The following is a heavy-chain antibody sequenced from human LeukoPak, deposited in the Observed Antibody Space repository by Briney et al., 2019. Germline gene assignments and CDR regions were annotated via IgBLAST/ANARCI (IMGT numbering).Heavy chain of an antibody. CDR2: MNPNSGNT. V-gene: IGHV1-8*01. Sequence: ASVTVSCKASGYTFTSYDINWVRQATGQGLEWMGWMNPNSGNTGYAQKFQGRVTMTRNTSISTAYMELSSLRSEDTAVYYCARNGRLDYYYYYMDVWGKGTTVTVSS. J-gene: IGHJ6*03. CDR1: GYTFTSYD. D-gene: IGHD2-8*01. CDR3: ARNGRLDYYYYYMDV.